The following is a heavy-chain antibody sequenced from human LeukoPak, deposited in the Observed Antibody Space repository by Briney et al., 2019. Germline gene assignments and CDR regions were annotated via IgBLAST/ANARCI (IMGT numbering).Heavy chain of an antibody. CDR1: GFTLSDYW. Sequence: GGSLRFSCAASGFTLSDYWMTWVRQAPGKGLEWVANIKQDGSEKDYVDSVKGRFTISRDNAKNSLYLQMDSLRVEDTAVYYCARKGGYSSGYYYWGQGTLVTVSS. CDR2: IKQDGSEK. D-gene: IGHD3-22*01. J-gene: IGHJ4*02. V-gene: IGHV3-7*01. CDR3: ARKGGYSSGYYY.